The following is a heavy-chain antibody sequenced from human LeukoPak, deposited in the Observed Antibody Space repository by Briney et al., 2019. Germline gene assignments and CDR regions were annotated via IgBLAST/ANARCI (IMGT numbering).Heavy chain of an antibody. V-gene: IGHV4-30-4*07. CDR2: VFTTGTT. CDR1: GGSISSGGYS. D-gene: IGHD6-6*01. CDR3: ARTHEYSSSSKWEDSNAFDI. J-gene: IGHJ3*02. Sequence: SETLSLTCAVSGGSISSGGYSWWWVRQPPGKGLEWIGYVFTTGTTYYNPSLNSRVTISLDMSKNQFFLKLRSVTAADTAVYYCARTHEYSSSSKWEDSNAFDIWGQGTMVTVSS.